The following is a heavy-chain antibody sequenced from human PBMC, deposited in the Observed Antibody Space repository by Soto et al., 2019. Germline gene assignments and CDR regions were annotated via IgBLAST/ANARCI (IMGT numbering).Heavy chain of an antibody. CDR3: ARGRAGTDAFDI. J-gene: IGHJ3*02. Sequence: GGSLRLSCAASEFTFSSYAMHWVRQAPGKGLEWVADISYDGSNKYYADSVKGRFTISRDNSKNTLYLQMNSLRAEDTAVYYCARGRAGTDAFDIWGQGTMVTVSS. CDR1: EFTFSSYA. V-gene: IGHV3-30-3*01. CDR2: ISYDGSNK. D-gene: IGHD6-13*01.